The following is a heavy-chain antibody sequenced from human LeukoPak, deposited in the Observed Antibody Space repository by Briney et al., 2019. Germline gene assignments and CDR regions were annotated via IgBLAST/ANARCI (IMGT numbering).Heavy chain of an antibody. Sequence: GGSLRLSCSASGFSLNTYAMSWVRQAPGKGLEWVSAISGSGGSTYYADSVKGRFTISRDNSKNTLYLQMNSLRAEDTAVYYCAKEATEATSLDYGGQGTLVTASS. CDR2: ISGSGGST. V-gene: IGHV3-23*01. CDR3: AKEATEATSLDY. CDR1: GFSLNTYA. J-gene: IGHJ4*02. D-gene: IGHD5-24*01.